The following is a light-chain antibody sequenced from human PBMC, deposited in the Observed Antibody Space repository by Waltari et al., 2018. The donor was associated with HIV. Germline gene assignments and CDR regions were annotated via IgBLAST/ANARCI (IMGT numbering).Light chain of an antibody. CDR3: SSYAGSNNLV. Sequence: QSALTQPASASGSPGQSISISCTGTSRDVGGYNAVSWYPQHPANAPNLVILEVSNRPSGVPNRFSGSKSCNTASLTVSGLQAEDEADYYCSSYAGSNNLVFGGGTKLTVL. CDR2: EVS. J-gene: IGLJ2*01. V-gene: IGLV2-8*01. CDR1: SRDVGGYNA.